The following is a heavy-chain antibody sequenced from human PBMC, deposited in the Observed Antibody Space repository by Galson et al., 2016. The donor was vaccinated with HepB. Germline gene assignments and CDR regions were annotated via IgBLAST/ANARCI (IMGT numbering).Heavy chain of an antibody. D-gene: IGHD3-16*01. Sequence: SLRLSCAASRFTFSSYGMHWVRQAPGKGLEWVAFILYDGSYKYYADSVQGRLTISRDNSKNTLYLQMNSLRAEDTAVYYCGKHGGFDYWGQGALVTVSS. CDR2: ILYDGSYK. CDR3: GKHGGFDY. CDR1: RFTFSSYG. J-gene: IGHJ4*02. V-gene: IGHV3-33*06.